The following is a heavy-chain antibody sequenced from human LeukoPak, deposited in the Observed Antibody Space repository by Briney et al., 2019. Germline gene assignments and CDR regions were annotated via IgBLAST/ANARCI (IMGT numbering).Heavy chain of an antibody. CDR1: GFTFSNAW. Sequence: KPGGSLTLSCAASGFTFSNAWTGWVRQAPGKGLEWVGRIKSKNDGGTADYAAPVKGRFTISRDDSKNTLYLQMNSLKTEDTAIYYCTSYRGRMDDWGQGTTVTVSS. CDR3: TSYRGRMDD. V-gene: IGHV3-15*01. D-gene: IGHD1-1*01. CDR2: IKSKNDGGTA. J-gene: IGHJ6*02.